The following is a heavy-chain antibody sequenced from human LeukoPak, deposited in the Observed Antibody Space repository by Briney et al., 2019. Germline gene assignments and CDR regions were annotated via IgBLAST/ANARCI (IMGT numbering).Heavy chain of an antibody. CDR3: ASLIAAAGTNVY. Sequence: ASVKVSCKASGYTFAGYYMLWVRQAPGQGLEWMGWINPNTGGTIYAQNFQGRVTMTRDTSFNTAYMELSRLRSDDTAIYYCASLIAAAGTNVYWGQGTLVTVSS. V-gene: IGHV1-2*02. CDR1: GYTFAGYY. CDR2: INPNTGGT. J-gene: IGHJ4*02. D-gene: IGHD6-13*01.